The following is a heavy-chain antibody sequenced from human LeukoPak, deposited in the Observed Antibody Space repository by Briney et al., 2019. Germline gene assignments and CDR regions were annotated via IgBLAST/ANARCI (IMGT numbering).Heavy chain of an antibody. Sequence: PSQTLSLTCTVSGGSISSGDYYWNWIRQPPGKGLERIGYIHYSGSTNYTPSLKSRLAISQDTSENQFSLKLSSVTAADTAVYYCARKEDYWGQGTLVTVSS. J-gene: IGHJ4*02. V-gene: IGHV4-30-4*08. CDR2: IHYSGST. CDR3: ARKEDY. CDR1: GGSISSGDYY.